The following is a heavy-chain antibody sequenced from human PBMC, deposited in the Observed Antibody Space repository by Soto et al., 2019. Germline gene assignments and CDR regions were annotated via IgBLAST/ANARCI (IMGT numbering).Heavy chain of an antibody. Sequence: QVPLVESGGGVVQPGTSLRLSCAASGFRFKSFVMHWVRQAPGKGLEWVAFTSYDGNNKDYGDSVKGRFTVSRDNSQNTLHLQMDFLRPEDTAIYYCARWGTTGGFDLWGQGTLVSVSS. CDR3: ARWGTTGGFDL. CDR1: GFRFKSFV. V-gene: IGHV3-30*19. D-gene: IGHD3-16*01. J-gene: IGHJ4*02. CDR2: TSYDGNNK.